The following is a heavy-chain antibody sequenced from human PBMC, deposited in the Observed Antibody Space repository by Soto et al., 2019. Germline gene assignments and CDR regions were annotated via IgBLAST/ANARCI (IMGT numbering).Heavy chain of an antibody. CDR1: GYTFTAYA. V-gene: IGHV1-3*05. J-gene: IGHJ4*02. CDR2: INPANGNT. D-gene: IGHD3-16*02. CDR3: TRSAISPYGGLIGPFDY. Sequence: QVQLAQSGAEERKPGASVKVSCEATGYTFTAYAMHWVRQAHGQRLEWMGWINPANGNTKYSQKFQGRLTITSDTSANTVYMELNSLTSEDTAMYYCTRSAISPYGGLIGPFDYWGQGNLVTVSS.